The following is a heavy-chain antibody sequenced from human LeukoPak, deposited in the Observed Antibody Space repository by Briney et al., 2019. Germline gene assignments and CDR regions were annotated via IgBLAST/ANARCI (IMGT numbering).Heavy chain of an antibody. CDR3: ARQRGYCSSGVCRGWFDP. J-gene: IGHJ5*02. CDR2: ISYDGSNK. V-gene: IGHV3-30*17. CDR1: GLTLSSYA. Sequence: PGGPLRQCWSTSGLTLSSYAMHRVRWAPAKEQERVAVISYDGSNKYYAGSVKGRFIISRDNSKNTLCLQMNSLRAEDAAVYYCARQRGYCSSGVCRGWFDPWGQGTLVTVSS. D-gene: IGHD2-8*01.